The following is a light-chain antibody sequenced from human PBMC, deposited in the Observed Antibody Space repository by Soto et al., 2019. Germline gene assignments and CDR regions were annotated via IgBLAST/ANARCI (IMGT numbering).Light chain of an antibody. Sequence: QSALTQPASVSGSTGQSFTISCTGTSGDVGGYNYVSWYQQHPGKAPKLMIYDVSNRPSGVSNRFSGSKSGNTASLTISGLQAEYEADYYCSSYTSSSTVVFGGGTKLTVL. V-gene: IGLV2-14*01. CDR2: DVS. J-gene: IGLJ2*01. CDR1: SGDVGGYNY. CDR3: SSYTSSSTVV.